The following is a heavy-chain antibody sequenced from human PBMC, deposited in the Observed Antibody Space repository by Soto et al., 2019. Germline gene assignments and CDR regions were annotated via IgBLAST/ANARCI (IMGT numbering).Heavy chain of an antibody. CDR1: GGSFSGYY. CDR3: ASGYSSGWYGWNPPSYGMDV. CDR2: INHSGST. Sequence: PSETLSLTCAVYGGSFSGYYWSWIRQPPGKGLEWIGEINHSGSTNYNPSLKSRVTISVDTSKNQFSLKLSSVTAADTAVYYCASGYSSGWYGWNPPSYGMDVWGQGTTVTVSS. V-gene: IGHV4-34*01. J-gene: IGHJ6*02. D-gene: IGHD6-19*01.